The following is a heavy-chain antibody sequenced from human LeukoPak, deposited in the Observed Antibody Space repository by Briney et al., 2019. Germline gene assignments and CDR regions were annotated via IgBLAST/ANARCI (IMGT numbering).Heavy chain of an antibody. Sequence: GGSLRLSCAASGFTFSSYAMSWVRQAPGKGLEWVSVISGSGGSTFYAGSVKGRFTISRDNSKNTLYLQMNSLRAEDTAVYYCARGRREQLVENWFDPWGQGTLVTVST. V-gene: IGHV3-23*01. CDR2: ISGSGGST. J-gene: IGHJ5*02. D-gene: IGHD6-13*01. CDR1: GFTFSSYA. CDR3: ARGRREQLVENWFDP.